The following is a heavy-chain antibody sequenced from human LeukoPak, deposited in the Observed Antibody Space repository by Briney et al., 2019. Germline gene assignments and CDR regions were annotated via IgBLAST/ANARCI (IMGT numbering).Heavy chain of an antibody. CDR2: INSDGSST. CDR1: GFTFSSYW. J-gene: IGHJ1*01. CDR3: ARVYPVAATLQYFHH. D-gene: IGHD6-19*01. Sequence: GGSLRLSCAASGFTFSSYWMHWVRQAPGKGLVWVSRINSDGSSTSYADSVKGRFTISRDNAKNTLYLQMNSLRAEDTAVYYCARVYPVAATLQYFHHWGQGTLVTVSS. V-gene: IGHV3-74*01.